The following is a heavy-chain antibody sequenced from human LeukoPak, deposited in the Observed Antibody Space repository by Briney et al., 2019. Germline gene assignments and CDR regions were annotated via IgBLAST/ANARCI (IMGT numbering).Heavy chain of an antibody. CDR3: ARWGVSVFLNYFDY. CDR2: INHSGST. V-gene: IGHV4-34*01. D-gene: IGHD3-16*01. CDR1: GGSFSGYY. J-gene: IGHJ4*02. Sequence: SETLSLTCAVYGGSFSGYYWSWIRQPPGRGLEWIGEINHSGSTNYNPSLKSRVTISVDTSKNQFSLKLSSVTAADTAVYYCARWGVSVFLNYFDYWGQGTLVTVSS.